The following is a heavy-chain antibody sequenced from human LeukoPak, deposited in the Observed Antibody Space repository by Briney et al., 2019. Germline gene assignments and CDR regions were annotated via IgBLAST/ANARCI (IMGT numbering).Heavy chain of an antibody. CDR3: ARDKIVGATHFDY. D-gene: IGHD1-26*01. J-gene: IGHJ4*02. CDR1: GFTFTSYD. Sequence: GASVKVSCTASGFTFTSYDISWVRQAPGKGLEWVANIKQDGSEKYYVDSVKGRFTISRDNAKNSLYLQMNSLRAEDTAVYYCARDKIVGATHFDYWGQGTLVTVSS. CDR2: IKQDGSEK. V-gene: IGHV3-7*01.